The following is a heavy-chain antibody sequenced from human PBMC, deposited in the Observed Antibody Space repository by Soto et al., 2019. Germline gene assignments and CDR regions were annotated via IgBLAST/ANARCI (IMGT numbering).Heavy chain of an antibody. CDR1: GGSFSAYS. Sequence: SETLSLTCGVYGGSFSAYSWTWLRQSPGKGLEWIGEITHGGSTDYNPALKSRLVMSVDTSKNQFSLRVTSVTAADAAVYFCARARFDSWSHIYYGLDVWGQGTTVAVSS. J-gene: IGHJ6*01. D-gene: IGHD3-3*01. CDR3: ARARFDSWSHIYYGLDV. CDR2: ITHGGST. V-gene: IGHV4-34*01.